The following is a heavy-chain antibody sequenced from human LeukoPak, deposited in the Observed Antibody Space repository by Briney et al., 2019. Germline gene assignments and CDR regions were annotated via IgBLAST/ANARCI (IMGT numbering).Heavy chain of an antibody. Sequence: SETLSLTCTVSGGSISSYYWSWIRQPPGKGLEWIGYIYYSGSTNYNPSLKSRVTMSVDTSKNQFSLKLSSVTAADTAVYYCARARDDYYDAFDIWGQGTMVTVSS. CDR1: GGSISSYY. CDR3: ARARDDYYDAFDI. CDR2: IYYSGST. D-gene: IGHD5-12*01. J-gene: IGHJ3*02. V-gene: IGHV4-59*12.